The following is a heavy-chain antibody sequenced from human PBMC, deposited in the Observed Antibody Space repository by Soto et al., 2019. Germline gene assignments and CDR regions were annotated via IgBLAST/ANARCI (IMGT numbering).Heavy chain of an antibody. CDR1: GITFTKSA. CDR2: IVVGSGNT. D-gene: IGHD3-10*01. V-gene: IGHV1-58*01. Sequence: ASVTVSFTASGITFTKSAVQWVRQARGQRPEWIGWIVVGSGNTIYTQKFQERITITRDMSTSTAYMELSSLRTEDTAVYYCAPRGNIRGNYYGMNVWGQGTRVTVP. CDR3: APRGNIRGNYYGMNV. J-gene: IGHJ6*02.